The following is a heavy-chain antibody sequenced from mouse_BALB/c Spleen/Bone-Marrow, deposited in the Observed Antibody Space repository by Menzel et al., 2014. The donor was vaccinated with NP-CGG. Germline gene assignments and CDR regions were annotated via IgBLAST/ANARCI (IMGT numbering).Heavy chain of an antibody. Sequence: QVQLQQSGAALVTPGYSVKISCKASGYAFSSYWMNWVTQRPGQGLERIGEIYPGDGDTKYDGKFKGKTTLTSYKSASTAYRQLRSLASEDSAVDFGSRRGSGLDYWGQGTSLTVSS. D-gene: IGHD3-1*01. CDR2: IYPGDGDT. CDR1: GYAFSSYW. V-gene: IGHV1-80*01. J-gene: IGHJ2*02. CDR3: SRRGSGLDY.